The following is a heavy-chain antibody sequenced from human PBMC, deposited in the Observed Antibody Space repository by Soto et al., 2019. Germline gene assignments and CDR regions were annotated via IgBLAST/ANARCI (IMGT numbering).Heavy chain of an antibody. CDR1: GLTFSNYA. Sequence: GGSLRLSCAASGLTFSNYAMSWVRQAPGKGLEWVSSIGGRGDNTYYADSVEGRFTISRDISKNALYLQMNSLRVDDTAVYYCAKENWANPDARGQRTPVTVSS. V-gene: IGHV3-23*01. CDR3: AKENWANPDA. J-gene: IGHJ5*02. D-gene: IGHD7-27*01. CDR2: IGGRGDNT.